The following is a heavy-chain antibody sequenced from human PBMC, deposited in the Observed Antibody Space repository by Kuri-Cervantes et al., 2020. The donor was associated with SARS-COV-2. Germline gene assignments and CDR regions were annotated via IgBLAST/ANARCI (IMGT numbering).Heavy chain of an antibody. CDR3: ARKGVVVPTHVDYYYAMDV. CDR2: IGTNNGNK. J-gene: IGHJ6*02. Sequence: ASVKVSCKASGYSLTNYDMIWVRQAPGQGLEWMGWIGTNNGNKVYAQKFQGRVTMTTDTSTNTASMELTSLRSDDTAVYYCARKGVVVPTHVDYYYAMDVWGQGTTVTVSS. CDR1: GYSLTNYD. V-gene: IGHV1-18*01. D-gene: IGHD2-2*01.